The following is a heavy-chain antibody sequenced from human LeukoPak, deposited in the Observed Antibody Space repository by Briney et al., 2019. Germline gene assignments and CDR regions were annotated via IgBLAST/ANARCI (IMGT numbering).Heavy chain of an antibody. J-gene: IGHJ4*02. CDR1: GGSISSYY. CDR3: ARRMVYANTFDY. V-gene: IGHV4-59*01. Sequence: PSETLSLTCTVSGGSISSYYWSWIRQPPGKGLEWIGYIYYSGSTNYNPSLKSRVTISVDTSKNQFSLKLSSVTAADTAVYYCARRMVYANTFDYWGQGTLVTVPS. CDR2: IYYSGST. D-gene: IGHD2-8*01.